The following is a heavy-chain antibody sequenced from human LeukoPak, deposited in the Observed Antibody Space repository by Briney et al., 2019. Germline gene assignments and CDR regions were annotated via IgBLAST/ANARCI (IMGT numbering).Heavy chain of an antibody. D-gene: IGHD3-22*01. V-gene: IGHV1-18*01. J-gene: IGHJ4*02. Sequence: EASVKVSCKASGYTFTSYGISWVRQAPGQGLEWMGWISPYSGNTNYAQKLQGRVTMTTDTSTSTAYMELRSLRSDDTAVYYCARDGTWGRYYHDSTGYDYYFDYWGQGTLVTVSS. CDR3: ARDGTWGRYYHDSTGYDYYFDY. CDR2: ISPYSGNT. CDR1: GYTFTSYG.